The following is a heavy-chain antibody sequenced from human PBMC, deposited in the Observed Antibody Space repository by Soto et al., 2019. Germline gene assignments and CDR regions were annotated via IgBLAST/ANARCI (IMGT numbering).Heavy chain of an antibody. Sequence: QITLKESGPTLVEPTQTLTLTCTFSGFSLTTSGVGVGWIRQPPGKALEWLVVIYWDDDKRYSPSLKNRLTIARXPSRDXXVLTMTNMAPVDTGKYYCAHRQPHSLDWNGGWFGPWGQGTLVTVSS. CDR2: IYWDDDK. V-gene: IGHV2-5*02. D-gene: IGHD1-1*01. J-gene: IGHJ5*02. CDR1: GFSLTTSGVG. CDR3: AHRQPHSLDWNGGWFGP.